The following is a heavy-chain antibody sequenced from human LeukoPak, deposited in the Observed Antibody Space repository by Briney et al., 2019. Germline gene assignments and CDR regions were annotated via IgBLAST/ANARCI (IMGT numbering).Heavy chain of an antibody. Sequence: PGGSLRLSCAASGFTFSSYGMHWVRQAPGKGLEWVAVISYDGSNKYYADSVKGRFTISRDNSKNTLYLQMNSLRAEDTAVYYCAKDSGKYYYDSSGLDYWGQGALVTVSS. D-gene: IGHD3-22*01. CDR2: ISYDGSNK. CDR1: GFTFSSYG. V-gene: IGHV3-30*18. CDR3: AKDSGKYYYDSSGLDY. J-gene: IGHJ4*02.